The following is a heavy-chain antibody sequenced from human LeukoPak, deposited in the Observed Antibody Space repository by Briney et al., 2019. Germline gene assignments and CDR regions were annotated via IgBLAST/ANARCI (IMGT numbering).Heavy chain of an antibody. D-gene: IGHD3-3*01. CDR2: MNPNSGST. CDR1: GYTFTNYD. Sequence: GASVKVSCKASGYTFTNYDINWVRQATGQGLEWMGWMNPNSGSTGSAQKFQGRVMMTRDISISTAYMELSSLRSEDTAVYYCARGPTYDLWSGDSYSYYYMDVWGKGTTVAVSS. J-gene: IGHJ6*03. CDR3: ARGPTYDLWSGDSYSYYYMDV. V-gene: IGHV1-8*01.